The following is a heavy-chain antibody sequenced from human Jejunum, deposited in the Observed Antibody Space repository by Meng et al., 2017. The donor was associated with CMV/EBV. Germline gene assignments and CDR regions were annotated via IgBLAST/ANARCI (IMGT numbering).Heavy chain of an antibody. D-gene: IGHD3-16*01. CDR1: GGSINRGDYY. Sequence: SSSGGSINRGDYYWSWIRRHPGKGLEWIGYICRRGTAYHNPSLKSRVAISVDTSKNQFSLNLNSVPAADTAVYFCARGSGGVTGFDYWGQGSLVTVSS. CDR2: ICRRGTA. CDR3: ARGSGGVTGFDY. V-gene: IGHV4-31*03. J-gene: IGHJ4*02.